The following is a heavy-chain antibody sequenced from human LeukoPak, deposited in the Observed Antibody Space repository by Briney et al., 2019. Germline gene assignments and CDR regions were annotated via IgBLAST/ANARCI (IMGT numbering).Heavy chain of an antibody. Sequence: SQTLSLTCTVSGGSISSGGYYWSWIRQHPGKVLEWIGYIYYSGSTYYNPSLKSRVTISVDTSKNQFSLKLSSVTAADTAVYYCARDDYGGNSGAFDIWGQGTMVTVSS. CDR1: GGSISSGGYY. J-gene: IGHJ3*02. V-gene: IGHV4-31*03. CDR3: ARDDYGGNSGAFDI. D-gene: IGHD4-17*01. CDR2: IYYSGST.